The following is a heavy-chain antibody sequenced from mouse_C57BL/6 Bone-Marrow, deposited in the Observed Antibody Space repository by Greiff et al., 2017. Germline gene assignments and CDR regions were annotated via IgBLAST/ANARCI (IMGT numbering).Heavy chain of an antibody. CDR2: ISSGSSTI. Sequence: EVKLQESGGGLVKPGGSLKLSCAASGFTFSDYGMHWVRQAPEKGLEWVAYISSGSSTIYYADTVKGRFTISRDNAKNNLFLQMTSLRSDDTAMYYCATYGSLYYYAMDYWGQGTSVTVSS. CDR3: ATYGSLYYYAMDY. D-gene: IGHD1-1*01. V-gene: IGHV5-17*01. J-gene: IGHJ4*01. CDR1: GFTFSDYG.